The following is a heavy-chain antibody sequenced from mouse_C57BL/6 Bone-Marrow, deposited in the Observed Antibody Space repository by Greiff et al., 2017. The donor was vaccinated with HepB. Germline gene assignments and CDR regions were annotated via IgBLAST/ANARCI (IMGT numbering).Heavy chain of an antibody. Sequence: QVQLQQPGAELVRPGSSVKLSCKASGYTFTSYWMDWVKQRPGQGLEWIGNIYPSDSETHYNQKFKDKATLTVDKSSSTAYMQLISLTSEDSAVYYCARRSKDAMDYWGQGTSVTVSS. V-gene: IGHV1-61*01. D-gene: IGHD1-3*01. J-gene: IGHJ4*01. CDR3: ARRSKDAMDY. CDR1: GYTFTSYW. CDR2: IYPSDSET.